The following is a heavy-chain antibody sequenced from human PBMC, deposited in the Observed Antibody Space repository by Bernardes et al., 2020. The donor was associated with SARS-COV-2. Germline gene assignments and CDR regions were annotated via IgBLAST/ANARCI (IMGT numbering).Heavy chain of an antibody. CDR2: ISAGSGNT. D-gene: IGHD5-18*01. Sequence: VSVKVSCKASGYTFTSYGISWVRQAPGQGLEWMGWISAGSGNTEYAQKFQGRVTMTTDTSTSTAYMELRSLRSDDTAVYYCARVVGYTYGGGWLDPWVQGTLGTVSS. J-gene: IGHJ5*02. CDR1: GYTFTSYG. V-gene: IGHV1-18*01. CDR3: ARVVGYTYGGGWLDP.